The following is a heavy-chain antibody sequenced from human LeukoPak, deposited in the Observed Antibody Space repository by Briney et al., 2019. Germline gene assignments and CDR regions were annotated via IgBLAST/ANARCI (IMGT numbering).Heavy chain of an antibody. J-gene: IGHJ4*02. CDR3: AKPNLFSAYCSGSSCHAHFDY. Sequence: GGSLRLSCAASGFTFSSYAMSWVRQAPGKGLEWVSAISGSGGSTYYADSVKGRFTISRDNSKNTLYLQMNSLRAEDTAVYYCAKPNLFSAYCSGSSCHAHFDYWGQGTLVTVSS. V-gene: IGHV3-23*01. CDR2: ISGSGGST. D-gene: IGHD2-15*01. CDR1: GFTFSSYA.